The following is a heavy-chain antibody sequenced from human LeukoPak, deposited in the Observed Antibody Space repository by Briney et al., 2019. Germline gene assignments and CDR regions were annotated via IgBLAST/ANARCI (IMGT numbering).Heavy chain of an antibody. D-gene: IGHD3-3*01. J-gene: IGHJ4*02. CDR2: ISYDGSNK. CDR3: AKYVVYYDFWSLPNDY. V-gene: IGHV3-30*18. Sequence: PGGSLTLSCAASGFTFSNYRMHWLRQAPGKGLEWVAIISYDGSNKYYADSVKGRFTISRDNSKNTLFLQMKSLRAEDTAVYYCAKYVVYYDFWSLPNDYWGQGTLVTVSS. CDR1: GFTFSNYR.